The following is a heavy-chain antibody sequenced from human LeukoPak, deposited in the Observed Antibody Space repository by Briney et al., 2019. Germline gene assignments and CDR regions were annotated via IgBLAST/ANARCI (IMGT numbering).Heavy chain of an antibody. Sequence: SETLSLTCSVSGGSMSPYYWSWIRQPPGKGLEWIGYIYYSGSTNYNPSLKSRVTIAVDTSKNQFSLKLNSVTAADTAVYYRARDRVGSGSYYEFDPWGQGTLVTVSA. CDR2: IYYSGST. V-gene: IGHV4-59*01. J-gene: IGHJ5*02. D-gene: IGHD3-10*01. CDR3: ARDRVGSGSYYEFDP. CDR1: GGSMSPYY.